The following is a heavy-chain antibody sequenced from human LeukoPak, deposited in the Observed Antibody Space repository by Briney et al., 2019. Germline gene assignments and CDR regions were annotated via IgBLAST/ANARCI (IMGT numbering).Heavy chain of an antibody. CDR3: AKEGIEGRGLSCFES. CDR1: GYIFIDYE. J-gene: IGHJ5*01. CDR2: MNPKSGDT. V-gene: IGHV1-8*03. Sequence: ASVKVSCKTSGYIFIDYEINWVRQATGQGLEWMGWMNPKSGDTGYEQKFQGRVTITRDSSISTVYMELSSLRSDDTALYYCAKEGIEGRGLSCFESWGHGTLVTVSS. D-gene: IGHD6-25*01.